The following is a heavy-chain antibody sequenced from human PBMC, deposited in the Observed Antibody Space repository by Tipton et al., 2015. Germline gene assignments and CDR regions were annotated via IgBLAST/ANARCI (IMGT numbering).Heavy chain of an antibody. CDR2: VYHSGST. CDR1: GFTFSSYW. Sequence: SLRLSCAASGFTFSSYWMSWVRQSPGKGLEWIGEVYHSGSTNYNPSLESRVTISVDNSKNQFSREFTSMTAADTAVYYCAKDALLGDFPGSFDILGRGTVVTVSS. CDR3: AKDALLGDFPGSFDI. V-gene: IGHV4-4*02. J-gene: IGHJ3*02. D-gene: IGHD1-26*01.